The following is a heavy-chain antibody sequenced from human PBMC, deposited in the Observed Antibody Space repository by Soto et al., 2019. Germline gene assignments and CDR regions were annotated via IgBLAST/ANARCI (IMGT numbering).Heavy chain of an antibody. V-gene: IGHV4-30-4*01. CDR3: AKGRYCLTGRCFPNWFDS. CDR1: GDSISTVDYF. D-gene: IGHD2-15*01. Sequence: QVHLLESGPGLVKPSQTLSLTCSVSGDSISTVDYFWAWIRQPPGQALEYLGYIYKSTTTYYNPSFESRVAFSLDTSKSQFSLTVTSVTAADTAVYFCAKGRYCLTGRCFPNWFDSWGQGTLVTVSS. J-gene: IGHJ5*01. CDR2: IYKSTTT.